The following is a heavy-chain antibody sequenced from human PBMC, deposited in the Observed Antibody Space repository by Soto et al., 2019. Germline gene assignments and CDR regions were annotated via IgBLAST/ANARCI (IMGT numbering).Heavy chain of an antibody. CDR2: IYYSGST. D-gene: IGHD6-13*01. Sequence: PSETLSLTCTVSGVSISSYYWSWIRQPPGKGLEWIGYIYYSGSTNYNPSPKGRVTISVDTSKNQFSLKLSSVTAADTAVYYCARGQQLVRDYYYGMDVWGQGTTVT. CDR1: GVSISSYY. J-gene: IGHJ6*02. CDR3: ARGQQLVRDYYYGMDV. V-gene: IGHV4-59*01.